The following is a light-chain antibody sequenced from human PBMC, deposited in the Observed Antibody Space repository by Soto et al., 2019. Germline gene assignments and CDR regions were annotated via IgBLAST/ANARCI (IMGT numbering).Light chain of an antibody. CDR3: QKFSIGHV. V-gene: IGKV1-27*01. CDR2: AAS. Sequence: DIQMTQSPTSLSASVGDRVTITCRASQGIRNFVAWYQQKPGKAPKLLIYAASTLQSGVPSRFSCSGSGTDYTLTISSRQTEDVATYSCQKFSIGHVVVPGTRVEIK. J-gene: IGKJ3*01. CDR1: QGIRNF.